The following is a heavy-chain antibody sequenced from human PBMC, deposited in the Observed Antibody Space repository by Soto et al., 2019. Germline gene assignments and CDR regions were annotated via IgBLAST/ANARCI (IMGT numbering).Heavy chain of an antibody. CDR2: IKQDGSEK. J-gene: IGHJ5*02. CDR1: GFTFSSYW. CDR3: ARDNVITNDYGDYSNWFDP. D-gene: IGHD4-17*01. V-gene: IGHV3-7*01. Sequence: GESLKISCAASGFTFSSYWMSWVRQAPGKGLEWVANIKQDGSEKYYVDSVKGRFTISRDNAKNSLYLQMNSLRAEDTAVYYCARDNVITNDYGDYSNWFDPWGQGTLVTVSS.